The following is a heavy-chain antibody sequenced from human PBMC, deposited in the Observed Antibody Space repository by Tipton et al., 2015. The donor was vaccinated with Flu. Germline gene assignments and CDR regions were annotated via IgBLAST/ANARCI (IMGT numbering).Heavy chain of an antibody. CDR1: GGSIGSGYC. D-gene: IGHD3-10*02. V-gene: IGHV4-38-2*01. Sequence: TLSLTCSVSGGSIGSGYCWGWIRQPPGKGLEWIGNVCQTGSTYYNPSLKSRLTISVDTSKNQFSLRLSSVTAADTAVYYCARHTGDSVRGVIDYWGQGTLVTVSS. J-gene: IGHJ4*02. CDR2: VCQTGST. CDR3: ARHTGDSVRGVIDY.